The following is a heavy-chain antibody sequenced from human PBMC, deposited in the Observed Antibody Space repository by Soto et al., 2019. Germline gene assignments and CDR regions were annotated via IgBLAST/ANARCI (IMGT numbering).Heavy chain of an antibody. CDR3: ARQQSAAAFDI. J-gene: IGHJ3*02. Sequence: GESLKISCKGPGYSFTSYWIGWVRQMPGKGLEWMGIIYPGDSDTRYSPSFQGQVTISADKSISTAYPQWSSLKASDTAMYYCARQQSAAAFDIWGQGTMVTVSS. V-gene: IGHV5-51*01. CDR1: GYSFTSYW. D-gene: IGHD2-15*01. CDR2: IYPGDSDT.